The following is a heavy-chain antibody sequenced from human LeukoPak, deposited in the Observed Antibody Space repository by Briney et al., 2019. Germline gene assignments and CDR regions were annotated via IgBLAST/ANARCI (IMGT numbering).Heavy chain of an antibody. CDR3: ARHVHHSSGFEYYFDY. Sequence: GSLRLSCAASGFTFSSYAMSWVRQPPGKGLEWIGSVYYSGSTYYNPSLKSRITMSVDTSKSQFSLNLSSVTAADTAVYYCARHVHHSSGFEYYFDYWGQGTLVTVSS. D-gene: IGHD3-22*01. J-gene: IGHJ4*02. CDR2: VYYSGST. V-gene: IGHV4-39*01. CDR1: GFTFSSYA.